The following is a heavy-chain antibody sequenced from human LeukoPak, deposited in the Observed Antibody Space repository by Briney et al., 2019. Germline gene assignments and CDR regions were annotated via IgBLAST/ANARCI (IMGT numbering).Heavy chain of an antibody. V-gene: IGHV3-7*01. CDR1: EVTFSNYW. D-gene: IGHD3-3*01. CDR2: IKQDGSEK. J-gene: IGHJ4*02. Sequence: GGSLRLSCAASEVTFSNYWMRWVRQAPGKGLEWVANIKQDGSEKYYVDSVKGRFTISRDNAKNSLYLQMNSLRAEDTAVYYCARLREIPVFGVVTKSTSYFDYWGQGTLVTVSS. CDR3: ARLREIPVFGVVTKSTSYFDY.